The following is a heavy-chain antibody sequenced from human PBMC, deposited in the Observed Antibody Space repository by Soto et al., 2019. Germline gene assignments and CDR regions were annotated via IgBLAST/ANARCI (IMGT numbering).Heavy chain of an antibody. CDR1: GGSINSYW. CDR3: ARDIGSYAYGEGY. Sequence: ASETLSLTCSVSGGSINSYWWSWIRQPAGKGLEWIGRVYSSGTTDYNPSLNSRATLSVETSKNHFSLKLSSVTAADTAVYYCARDIGSYAYGEGYWGQGIQVTVSS. CDR2: VYSSGTT. V-gene: IGHV4-4*07. J-gene: IGHJ4*02. D-gene: IGHD3-10*01.